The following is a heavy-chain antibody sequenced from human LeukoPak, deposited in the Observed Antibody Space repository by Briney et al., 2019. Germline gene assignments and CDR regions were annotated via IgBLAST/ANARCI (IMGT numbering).Heavy chain of an antibody. CDR1: GYTFTGYY. J-gene: IGHJ4*02. Sequence: ASVKVSCKASGYTFTGYYMHWVRQAPGQGLEWMGWINPNSGGTNYAQKFQGWVTMTRDTSISTAYMELSRLRSDDTAVYYCARGERRITMVRGVIIGEWDYWGQGTLVTVSS. D-gene: IGHD3-10*01. V-gene: IGHV1-2*04. CDR3: ARGERRITMVRGVIIGEWDY. CDR2: INPNSGGT.